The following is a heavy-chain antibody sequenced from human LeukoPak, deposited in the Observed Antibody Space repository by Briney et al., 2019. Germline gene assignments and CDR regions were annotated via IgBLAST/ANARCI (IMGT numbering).Heavy chain of an antibody. CDR1: GYTFTSYG. D-gene: IGHD5-18*01. J-gene: IGHJ5*02. CDR2: ISAYNGNT. CDR3: ARDWMPLYSYGYNWFDP. Sequence: GASVKVSCKASGYTFTSYGISWVRQAPGQGLEWMGWISAYNGNTNYAQKLQGRVTMTTDTSTSTAYMELRSLRSDDTAVYYCARDWMPLYSYGYNWFDPWGQGTLVTVSS. V-gene: IGHV1-18*01.